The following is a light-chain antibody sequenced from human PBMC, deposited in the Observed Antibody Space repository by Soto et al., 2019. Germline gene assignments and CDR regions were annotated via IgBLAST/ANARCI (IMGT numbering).Light chain of an antibody. V-gene: IGKV1-5*01. CDR2: DAS. Sequence: DIQMTQSPSTLSASVGDRVTITCRASQKITKWLAWYQQKPGKAPKVLIYDASNLQSGVPSRFSGSGSGTEFTLSISSLQPDDFATYYCQQYNANFGQGTKV. CDR1: QKITKW. CDR3: QQYNAN. J-gene: IGKJ1*01.